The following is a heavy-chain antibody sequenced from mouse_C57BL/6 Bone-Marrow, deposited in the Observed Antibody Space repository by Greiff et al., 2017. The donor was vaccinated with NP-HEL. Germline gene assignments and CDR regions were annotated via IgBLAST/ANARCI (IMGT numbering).Heavy chain of an antibody. CDR3: TKGYDYAAWFAY. J-gene: IGHJ3*01. CDR1: GFTFSNYW. D-gene: IGHD2-4*01. CDR2: IRLKYDNYAT. V-gene: IGHV6-3*01. Sequence: EVKVVESGGGLVKPGGSMKLSCVASGFTFSNYWMNWVRQSPEQGLEWVAHIRLKYDNYATHYAGSVKGRFTISRDDAKICVYLQITNLRAQDTGIYYCTKGYDYAAWFAYWGQGTLVTVSA.